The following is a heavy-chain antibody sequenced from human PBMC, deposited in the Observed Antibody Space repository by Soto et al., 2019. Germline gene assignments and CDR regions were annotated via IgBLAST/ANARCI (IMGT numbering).Heavy chain of an antibody. J-gene: IGHJ4*02. CDR3: ANYYDSSGPSDNFDY. D-gene: IGHD3-22*01. Sequence: WGSLRLSCAASGFTFSSYAMSWVRQAPGKGLEWVSAISGSGGSTYYADSVKGRFTISRDNSKNTLYLQMNSLRAEDTAVYYCANYYDSSGPSDNFDYWGQGTLVTVSS. CDR2: ISGSGGST. V-gene: IGHV3-23*01. CDR1: GFTFSSYA.